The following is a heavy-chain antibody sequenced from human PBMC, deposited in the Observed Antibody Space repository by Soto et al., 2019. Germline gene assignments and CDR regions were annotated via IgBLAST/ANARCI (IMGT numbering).Heavy chain of an antibody. CDR1: GFTFHNAW. Sequence: GGSLRLSCAASGFTFHNAWINWVRQPPGGGLEWVGRIRSQSDGGSGDYAAPVKGRFVVSSDDSKNMVYLQMNSLKIEDTAVVYCTTDPRTTVPEVLFDFWGNGTLVTVS. J-gene: IGHJ1*01. D-gene: IGHD4-17*01. CDR2: IRSQSDGGSG. CDR3: TTDPRTTVPEVLFDF. V-gene: IGHV3-15*07.